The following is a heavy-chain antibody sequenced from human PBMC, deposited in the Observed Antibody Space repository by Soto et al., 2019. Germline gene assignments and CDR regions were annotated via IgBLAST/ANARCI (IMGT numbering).Heavy chain of an antibody. V-gene: IGHV1-46*03. CDR3: ARGGHITVVTASFDY. CDR2: IHASGGGA. D-gene: IGHD2-21*02. J-gene: IGHJ4*02. CDR1: EDTFTTYY. Sequence: QVQLVQSGAEVKKPGASVRVSCKASEDTFTTYYLHWGRQAPGQGLEWMGMIHASGGGATYAQKFLGRLTLTRDTSTSTVFMELSSLRSDDTAVYYCARGGHITVVTASFDYWGQGTLVTVSS.